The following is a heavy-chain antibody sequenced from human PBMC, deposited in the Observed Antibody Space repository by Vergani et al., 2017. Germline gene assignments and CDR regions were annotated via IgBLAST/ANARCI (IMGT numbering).Heavy chain of an antibody. D-gene: IGHD3-10*01. Sequence: ELQLVESGGGLVQPGGSLRLSCAASGSTVSGTYMTWVRQAPGKGLEWVSHIYSSDETYYAYSVKGRVTISRDTSKNTLHLQINNLSVEDTAVYYCARRNYYGAETYVDPWGQGTLVTVSS. CDR2: IYSSDET. CDR1: GSTVSGTY. CDR3: ARRNYYGAETYVDP. V-gene: IGHV3-66*02. J-gene: IGHJ5*02.